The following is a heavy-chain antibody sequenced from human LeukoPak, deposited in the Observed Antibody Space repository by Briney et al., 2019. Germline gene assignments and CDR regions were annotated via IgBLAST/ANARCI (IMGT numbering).Heavy chain of an antibody. Sequence: GGSLRLSCAASGFTFSTYWMSWVRQAPGKGLEWVANIKQDGSEKYYVDSVKGRFAISRDNAKSSLYLQMNSLRAEDTAMYYCARDSAGNDYWGQGTLVTVSS. CDR1: GFTFSTYW. V-gene: IGHV3-7*01. CDR3: ARDSAGNDY. D-gene: IGHD6-13*01. J-gene: IGHJ4*02. CDR2: IKQDGSEK.